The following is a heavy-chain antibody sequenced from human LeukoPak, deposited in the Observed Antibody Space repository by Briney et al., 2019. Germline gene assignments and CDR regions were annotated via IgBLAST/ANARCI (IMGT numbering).Heavy chain of an antibody. Sequence: GESLKISCKGFGYNFTSHWIGWVRQMPGKGLEWMGIIYPGDSDTRYSPSFQGQVTISADKSISTAYLQWSSLKASDTAMYYCARLLTYYYDSSGYYSGGWFDPWGQGTLVTVSS. CDR1: GYNFTSHW. CDR3: ARLLTYYYDSSGYYSGGWFDP. V-gene: IGHV5-51*01. CDR2: IYPGDSDT. D-gene: IGHD3-22*01. J-gene: IGHJ5*02.